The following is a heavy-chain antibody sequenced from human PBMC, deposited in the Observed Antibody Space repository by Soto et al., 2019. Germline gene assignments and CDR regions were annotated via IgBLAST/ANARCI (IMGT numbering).Heavy chain of an antibody. J-gene: IGHJ3*02. CDR1: GFTFSSYA. D-gene: IGHD3-10*01. CDR3: AKELMVRGVRRGAFDI. V-gene: IGHV3-23*01. CDR2: ISGSGGST. Sequence: GGSLRLSCAASGFTFSSYAMSWVRQAPGKGLEWVSAISGSGGSTYYADSVKGRFTISRDNSKNTLYLQMNSLRAEDTAVYYCAKELMVRGVRRGAFDIWGQGTMVTVSS.